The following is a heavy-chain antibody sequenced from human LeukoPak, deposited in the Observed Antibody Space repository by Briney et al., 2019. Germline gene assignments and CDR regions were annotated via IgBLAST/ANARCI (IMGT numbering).Heavy chain of an antibody. V-gene: IGHV3-7*03. J-gene: IGHJ4*02. Sequence: PGGSLRLSCAASGFTFITYWMSWVRQAPGKGLEWVANINQDGTEKYYVDSVKGRFTISRDNAKNSLYLQMNRLRVEDAALYYCARAPVTSCRGAFCYPFDLWGQGVLVTVSS. CDR1: GFTFITYW. CDR3: ARAPVTSCRGAFCYPFDL. D-gene: IGHD2-21*01. CDR2: INQDGTEK.